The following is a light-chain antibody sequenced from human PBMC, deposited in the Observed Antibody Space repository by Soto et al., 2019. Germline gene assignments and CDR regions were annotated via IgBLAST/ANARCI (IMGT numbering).Light chain of an antibody. J-gene: IGKJ3*01. CDR3: QQSYSTRLFT. V-gene: IGKV1-39*01. Sequence: DIQMTQSPSSLSASVGDRVTITCRASQSISSYLNWYQQKPGKAPTLLIYAASSLQSGVPSRFSGSGSGTDFTLTISSLQPEDFATYYCQQSYSTRLFTFGPGTKVDIK. CDR1: QSISSY. CDR2: AAS.